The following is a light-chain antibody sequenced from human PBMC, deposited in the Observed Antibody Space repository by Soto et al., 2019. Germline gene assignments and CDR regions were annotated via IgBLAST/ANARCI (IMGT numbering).Light chain of an antibody. J-gene: IGKJ4*01. CDR1: QGVSSY. CDR2: DAS. CDR3: QQRSNWPPLT. Sequence: EIVLTQSPATLSLSPGERATLSCRASQGVSSYLAGYQQKPGQAPRLLIYDASHRATGIPARFSGSGPGTDFTLTISSLEPEYFAVNYCQQRSNWPPLTFGGGTKVEIK. V-gene: IGKV3D-11*01.